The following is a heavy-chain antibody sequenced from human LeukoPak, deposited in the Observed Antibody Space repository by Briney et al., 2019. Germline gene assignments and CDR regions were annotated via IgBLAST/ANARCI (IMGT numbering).Heavy chain of an antibody. CDR1: GDSVSRSDSY. D-gene: IGHD3-22*01. CDR2: IYHSGRT. Sequence: SETLSLTCSVSGDSVSRSDSYWDWIRQPPGKGLEWIGTIYHSGRTYYSPSLKSRVIMSVDPSNNQFSLNLRSVTAADTAVYYCARRRYYDGSGYLEWGQGTLLSVSS. J-gene: IGHJ1*01. CDR3: ARRRYYDGSGYLE. V-gene: IGHV4-39*01.